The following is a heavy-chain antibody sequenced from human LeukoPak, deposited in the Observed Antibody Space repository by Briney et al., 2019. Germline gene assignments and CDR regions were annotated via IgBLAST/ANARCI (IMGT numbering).Heavy chain of an antibody. CDR2: IIPICGTA. V-gene: IGHV1-69*05. D-gene: IGHD3-10*01. Sequence: RAAVTVSCKASGGTFSSYAISWVRQAPGQGLEWMGGIIPICGTANFAQQCQGRVTITKEESTSTAYMELSSLRSEDTAVYYCARDSSMVLDYWGQGALVTVSS. CDR1: GGTFSSYA. CDR3: ARDSSMVLDY. J-gene: IGHJ4*02.